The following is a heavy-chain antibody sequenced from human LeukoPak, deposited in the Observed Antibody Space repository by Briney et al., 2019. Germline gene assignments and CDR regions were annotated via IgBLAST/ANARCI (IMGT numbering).Heavy chain of an antibody. V-gene: IGHV3-21*01. J-gene: IGHJ6*03. CDR3: ARAYYDFWSGYPMDV. Sequence: PGGSLRLSCAASGFTFSSYSMNWVRQAPGKGLEWVSSISSSSSYIYYADSVKGRFTISRDNAENSLYLQMNSLRAEDTAVYYCARAYYDFWSGYPMDVWGKGTTVTVSS. CDR1: GFTFSSYS. CDR2: ISSSSSYI. D-gene: IGHD3-3*01.